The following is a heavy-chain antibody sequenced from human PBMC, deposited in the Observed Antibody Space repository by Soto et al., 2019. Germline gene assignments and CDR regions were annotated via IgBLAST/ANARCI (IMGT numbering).Heavy chain of an antibody. J-gene: IGHJ6*02. CDR3: ARDSSSSLFYYYGMDV. D-gene: IGHD6-6*01. V-gene: IGHV4-34*01. CDR2: INHSGST. CDR1: GGSFSGYY. Sequence: ASETLSLTCAVYGGSFSGYYWSWIRQPPGKGLEWIGEINHSGSTNYNPSLKSRVTISVDTSKNQFSLKLSSVTAADTAVYYCARDSSSSLFYYYGMDVWGQGTTVTVSS.